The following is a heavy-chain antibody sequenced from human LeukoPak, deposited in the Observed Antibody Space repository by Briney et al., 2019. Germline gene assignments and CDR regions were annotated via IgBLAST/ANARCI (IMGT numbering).Heavy chain of an antibody. Sequence: ASVKVSCKASGYTFTGYYMHWVRQAPGQGLEWMGRMNPNSGGTNYAQKFQGRVTMTRDTSISTAYMELSRLRSDDTAVYYCASDVDIVATNGGTDYYYMDVWGKGTTVTVSS. CDR3: ASDVDIVATNGGTDYYYMDV. J-gene: IGHJ6*03. CDR1: GYTFTGYY. V-gene: IGHV1-2*06. D-gene: IGHD5-12*01. CDR2: MNPNSGGT.